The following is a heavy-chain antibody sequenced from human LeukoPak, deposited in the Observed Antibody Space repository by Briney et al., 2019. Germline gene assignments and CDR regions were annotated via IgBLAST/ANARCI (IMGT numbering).Heavy chain of an antibody. CDR2: ISAYNGNT. D-gene: IGHD3-3*01. Sequence: ASVKVSCKASGYTFTSYGISWVRQAPGQGLEWMGWISAYNGNTNYAQKLQGRVTMTTDTSTSTAYMELRSLRSDDTAVYYCARSYPYDFWSGYYSPAFDIWGQGTMVTVSS. CDR1: GYTFTSYG. J-gene: IGHJ3*02. V-gene: IGHV1-18*01. CDR3: ARSYPYDFWSGYYSPAFDI.